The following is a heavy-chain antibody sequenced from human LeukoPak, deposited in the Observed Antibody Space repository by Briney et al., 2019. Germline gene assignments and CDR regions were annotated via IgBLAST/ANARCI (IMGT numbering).Heavy chain of an antibody. V-gene: IGHV4-34*01. Sequence: PSETLSLTCAVYGGSFSGYYWSWIRQPPGKGLEWVGEINHSGSTNYNPSRKSRVTISVDTSKNQFSLKLSPVTAADTGVYYCSRQAGDAYNSPLDYWGQGTLVTVSS. J-gene: IGHJ4*02. CDR1: GGSFSGYY. CDR2: INHSGST. D-gene: IGHD3-16*01. CDR3: SRQAGDAYNSPLDY.